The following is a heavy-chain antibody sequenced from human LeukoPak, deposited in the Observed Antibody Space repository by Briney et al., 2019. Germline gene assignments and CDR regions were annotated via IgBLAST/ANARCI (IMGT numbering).Heavy chain of an antibody. J-gene: IGHJ4*02. Sequence: GGSLRLSCTASGFILGSYWMSWVRQHPGKGLEWVANINQDASRKYYARSVTGRFSVSRDNAQNSLHLQMDSLRAEDTAVYYCVREGPNLFEYWGQGTLVTVSS. V-gene: IGHV3-7*03. CDR3: VREGPNLFEY. CDR2: INQDASRK. CDR1: GFILGSYW. D-gene: IGHD5-24*01.